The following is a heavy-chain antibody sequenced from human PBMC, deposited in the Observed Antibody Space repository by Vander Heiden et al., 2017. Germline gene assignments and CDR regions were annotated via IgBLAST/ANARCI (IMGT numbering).Heavy chain of an antibody. J-gene: IGHJ4*02. CDR2: IWYDGSNK. V-gene: IGHV3-33*01. Sequence: QVQLVESGGGVVQPGRSLRLSCAASGFTFSSYGMHWVRQAPGKGLEWVAVIWYDGSNKYYADSVKGRFTISRDNSKNTLYLQMNSLRAEDTAVYYCARDATVVVVAATAQSPDYWGQGTLVTVSS. CDR3: ARDATVVVVAATAQSPDY. CDR1: GFTFSSYG. D-gene: IGHD2-15*01.